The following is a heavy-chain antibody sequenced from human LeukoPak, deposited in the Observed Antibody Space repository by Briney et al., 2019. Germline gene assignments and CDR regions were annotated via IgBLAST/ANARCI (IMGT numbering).Heavy chain of an antibody. J-gene: IGHJ5*02. D-gene: IGHD6-6*01. Sequence: GASVKVSCKASGYTFTSYDINWVRQATGQGREWMGWMNPNSGNTGYAQKFQGRVTITRNTSISTAYMELSSLRSEDTAVYYCARRASIAARPGNWFDPWGQGTLVTVSS. CDR3: ARRASIAARPGNWFDP. CDR2: MNPNSGNT. CDR1: GYTFTSYD. V-gene: IGHV1-8*03.